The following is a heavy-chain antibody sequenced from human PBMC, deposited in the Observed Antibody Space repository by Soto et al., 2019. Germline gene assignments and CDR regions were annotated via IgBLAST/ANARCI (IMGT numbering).Heavy chain of an antibody. D-gene: IGHD3-10*01. V-gene: IGHV3-66*01. CDR3: ARFPMVPQGTYYYYSMDV. CDR2: IYSGGST. J-gene: IGHJ6*03. Sequence: GGSLRLSCAASGFTVSSNYMSWVRQAPGKGLEWVSVIYSGGSTYYADSVKGRFTISRDNSKNTLYLQMNSLRAEDTAVYYCARFPMVPQGTYYYYSMDVWGTAPMVTLS. CDR1: GFTVSSNY.